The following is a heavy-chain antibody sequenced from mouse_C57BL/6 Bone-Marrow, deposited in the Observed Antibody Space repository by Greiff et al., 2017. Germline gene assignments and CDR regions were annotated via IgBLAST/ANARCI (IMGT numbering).Heavy chain of an antibody. V-gene: IGHV1-42*01. D-gene: IGHD1-1*01. J-gene: IGHJ3*01. CDR3: ARDPYYYGSSPAWFAY. Sequence: VQLQQSGPELVKPGASVKISSKASGYSFTGYYMNWVKQSPEKSLEWIGEINPSTGGTTYNQKFKAKATLTVDKSSSTAYMQLKSLTSEDSAVYYGARDPYYYGSSPAWFAYWGKGALVAVS. CDR1: GYSFTGYY. CDR2: INPSTGGT.